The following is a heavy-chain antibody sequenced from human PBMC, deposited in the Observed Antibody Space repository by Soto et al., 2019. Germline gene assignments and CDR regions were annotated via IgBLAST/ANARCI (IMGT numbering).Heavy chain of an antibody. V-gene: IGHV4-31*03. CDR2: IYYSGST. CDR3: ARLRVGAAADPGNYYYYGMDV. Sequence: SETLSLTCTVSGGSISSGGYYWSWIRQHPGKGLEWIGYIYYSGSTYYNPSLKSRVTISVDTSKNQFSLKLSSVTAADTAVYYCARLRVGAAADPGNYYYYGMDVWGQGTTVTVSS. CDR1: GGSISSGGYY. D-gene: IGHD6-13*01. J-gene: IGHJ6*02.